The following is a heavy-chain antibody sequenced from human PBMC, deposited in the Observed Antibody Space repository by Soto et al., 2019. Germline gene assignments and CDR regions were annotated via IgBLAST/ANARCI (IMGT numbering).Heavy chain of an antibody. CDR2: IYYSGST. Sequence: SETLSLTCTVSGGSISSGDYYWSWIRQPPGKGLEWIGYIYYSGSTNYNPSLKSRVTISVDTSKNQFSLKLSSVTAADTAVYYCARWITAAAGTPKYYFDYWGQGTLVTVSS. V-gene: IGHV4-61*08. D-gene: IGHD6-13*01. CDR1: GGSISSGDYY. CDR3: ARWITAAAGTPKYYFDY. J-gene: IGHJ4*02.